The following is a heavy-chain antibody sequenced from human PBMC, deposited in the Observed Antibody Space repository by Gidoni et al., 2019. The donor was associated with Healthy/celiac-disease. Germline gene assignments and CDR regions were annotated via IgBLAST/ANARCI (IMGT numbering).Heavy chain of an antibody. CDR1: GGSFSGYY. V-gene: IGHV4-34*01. CDR2: INHSGST. J-gene: IGHJ5*02. D-gene: IGHD2-21*01. CDR3: ARLQLWWFPPTYNWFDP. Sequence: QVQLQQWGAGLLKPSETLSLTCAVYGGSFSGYYWSWIRQPPGKGLEWIGEINHSGSTNYNPSLKSRVTISVDTSKNQFSLKLSSVTAADTAVYYCARLQLWWFPPTYNWFDPWGQGTLVTVSS.